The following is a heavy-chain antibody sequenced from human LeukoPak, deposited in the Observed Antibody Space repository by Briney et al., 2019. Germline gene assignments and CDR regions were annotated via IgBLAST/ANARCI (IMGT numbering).Heavy chain of an antibody. V-gene: IGHV3-74*01. Sequence: GGSLRLSCAAPGLTFSSYWMHWVRQAPGKGLVWVSRINNDGRTTSYADPVKGRFTISRDNAKNTLVLQMNSLRVEDTAVYYCAREELDLDYWGQGTLVTVSS. D-gene: IGHD2-2*03. J-gene: IGHJ4*02. CDR2: INNDGRTT. CDR3: AREELDLDY. CDR1: GLTFSSYW.